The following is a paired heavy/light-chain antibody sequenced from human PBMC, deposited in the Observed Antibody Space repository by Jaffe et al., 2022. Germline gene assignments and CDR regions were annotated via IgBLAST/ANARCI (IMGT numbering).Light chain of an antibody. J-gene: IGKJ1*01. Sequence: DILMTQSPSTLSASVGDRITITCRASQTISTSLAWYQQKSGKAPKLLIYQASSLESGVPLRFSGSGSGTEFTLTISSLQPDDFATYYCQQYNSFSGTFGQGTKVEVK. V-gene: IGKV1-5*03. CDR1: QTISTS. CDR3: QQYNSFSGT. CDR2: QAS.
Heavy chain of an antibody. CDR3: ARGKMNTVALDS. V-gene: IGHV4-61*02. Sequence: QVQLQESGPGLVKPSQTLFLTCTVSGGSIGSGTSYWRWMRQPAGKGLEWIGHFNPTGNTNYNPSLRSRASISFDTSRRQFSLRLTSVTAADTAVYYCARGKMNTVALDSWGQGTLVTVSS. D-gene: IGHD4-17*01. CDR1: GGSIGSGTSY. CDR2: FNPTGNT. J-gene: IGHJ4*02.